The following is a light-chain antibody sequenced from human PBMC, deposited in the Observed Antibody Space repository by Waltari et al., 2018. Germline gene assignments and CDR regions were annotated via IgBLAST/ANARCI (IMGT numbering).Light chain of an antibody. V-gene: IGLV2-11*01. CDR1: SSDVGGYDY. CDR2: EVS. CDR3: CSYAGSHSWV. J-gene: IGLJ2*01. Sequence: QSALAQPRSVSGSPGQSVTLSCPGTSSDVGGYDYVSWYKQRPGKAPKVMVYEVSMRPSGVPDLFSGSKSGNTASLTISGLQAEDEAEYYCCSYAGSHSWVFGGGTRLTVL.